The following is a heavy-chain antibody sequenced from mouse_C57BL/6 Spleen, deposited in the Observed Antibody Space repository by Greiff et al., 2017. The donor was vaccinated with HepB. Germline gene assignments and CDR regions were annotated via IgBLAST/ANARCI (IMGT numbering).Heavy chain of an antibody. CDR3: ARNGYDSSGDAMDY. CDR2: IWTGGGT. CDR1: GFSLTSYA. D-gene: IGHD1-1*01. V-gene: IGHV2-9-1*01. J-gene: IGHJ4*01. Sequence: VKLMESGPGLVAPSQSLSITCTVSGFSLTSYAISWVRQPPGKGLEWLGVIWTGGGTNYNSALKSRLSISKDNSKSQVFLKMNSLQTDDTARYYCARNGYDSSGDAMDYWGQGTSVTVSS.